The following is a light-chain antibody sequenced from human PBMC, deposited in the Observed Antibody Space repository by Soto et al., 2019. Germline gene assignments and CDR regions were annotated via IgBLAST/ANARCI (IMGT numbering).Light chain of an antibody. V-gene: IGKV1-33*01. J-gene: IGKJ2*01. CDR1: QDISNY. CDR2: DAS. CDR3: QQYDNLPHT. Sequence: DLPMTQSPSSLSASVGDRVTITCQASQDISNYLNWYQQKPGKAPKLLLYDASNLETGVPSRFSGSGSGTDFTLTISSLQPEDIATYYCQQYDNLPHTFGQGPKLEIK.